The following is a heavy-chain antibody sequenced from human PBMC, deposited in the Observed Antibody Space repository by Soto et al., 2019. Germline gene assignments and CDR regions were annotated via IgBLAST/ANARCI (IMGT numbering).Heavy chain of an antibody. V-gene: IGHV4-30-4*01. Sequence: SETLSLTCTVSGGSISSGDYYWSWIRQPPGKGLEWIGYIYYSGSTYYNPSLKSRVTISVDTSKNQFSLKLSSVTAADTAVYYCARDQSFSWFDPWGQGTQVTVSS. J-gene: IGHJ5*02. D-gene: IGHD3-10*01. CDR3: ARDQSFSWFDP. CDR1: GGSISSGDYY. CDR2: IYYSGST.